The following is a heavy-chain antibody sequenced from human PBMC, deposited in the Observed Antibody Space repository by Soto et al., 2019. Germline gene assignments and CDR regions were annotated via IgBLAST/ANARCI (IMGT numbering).Heavy chain of an antibody. V-gene: IGHV5-51*01. CDR2: VYPGDSDT. D-gene: IGHD6-19*01. CDR3: AIQKGYSSAWSFFHY. CDR1: EYRFTNYW. Sequence: GESLKISCKGSEYRFTNYWIGWVRQMPGKGLEWMGIVYPGDSDTRYSPSFQGQVTISADKSISTAYLQWSSLKASDTAMYYCAIQKGYSSAWSFFHYWGQATLLTVSS. J-gene: IGHJ4*02.